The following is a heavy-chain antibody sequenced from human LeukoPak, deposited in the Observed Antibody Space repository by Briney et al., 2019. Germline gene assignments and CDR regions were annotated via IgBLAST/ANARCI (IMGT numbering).Heavy chain of an antibody. CDR1: GGSISSGGYY. J-gene: IGHJ3*02. Sequence: SETLSLTCTVSGGSISSGGYYWSWIRQHPGKGLEWIGYIYYSGSTYYNPSLKSRVTISVDTSKNQFSLKLGSVTAADTAVYYCARVDCSSTSCYWGYDAFDIWGQGTMVTVSS. V-gene: IGHV4-31*03. D-gene: IGHD2-2*01. CDR2: IYYSGST. CDR3: ARVDCSSTSCYWGYDAFDI.